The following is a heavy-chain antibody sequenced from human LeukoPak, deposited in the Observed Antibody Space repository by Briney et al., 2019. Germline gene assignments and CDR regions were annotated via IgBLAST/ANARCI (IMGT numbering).Heavy chain of an antibody. Sequence: SVKVSCKASGGTFSSYAISWVRQAPGQGLEWMGGIIPIFGTPNYAQKFQGRVTITADESTSTAYMELSSLRSEDTAVYYCARVTTVTEDRFPFDYWGQGTLVTVSS. D-gene: IGHD4-17*01. J-gene: IGHJ4*02. CDR2: IIPIFGTP. V-gene: IGHV1-69*01. CDR3: ARVTTVTEDRFPFDY. CDR1: GGTFSSYA.